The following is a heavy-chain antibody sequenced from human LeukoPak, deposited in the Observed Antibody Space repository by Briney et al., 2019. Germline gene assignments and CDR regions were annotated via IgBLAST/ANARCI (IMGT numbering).Heavy chain of an antibody. V-gene: IGHV4-34*01. D-gene: IGHD2-15*01. Sequence: PGGSLRLSCAASGFTFSTYAMSWIRQSPGKGLEWIAEIHYSGSASYNPSLKSRVTISGDPSKNQVSLRVTSVTAADTAEYYCARGILSGYYFDSWGQGSLVTVSS. J-gene: IGHJ4*02. CDR2: IHYSGSA. CDR3: ARGILSGYYFDS. CDR1: GFTFSTYA.